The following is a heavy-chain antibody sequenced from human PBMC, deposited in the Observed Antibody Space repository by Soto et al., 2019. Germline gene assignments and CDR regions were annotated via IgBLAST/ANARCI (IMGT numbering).Heavy chain of an antibody. D-gene: IGHD3-10*01. Sequence: GGSLRLSCSASGFTFSSYAMHWVRQAPGKGLEYVSAISSNGGSTYYADSVKGRFTISRDNSKNTLYLQMSSLRAEDTAVYYCVKEGRSLWFGELLHPGFFDYWGQGTLVTVSS. CDR2: ISSNGGST. CDR3: VKEGRSLWFGELLHPGFFDY. V-gene: IGHV3-64D*08. J-gene: IGHJ4*02. CDR1: GFTFSSYA.